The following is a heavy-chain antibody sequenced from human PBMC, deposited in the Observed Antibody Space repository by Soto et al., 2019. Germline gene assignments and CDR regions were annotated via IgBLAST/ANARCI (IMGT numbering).Heavy chain of an antibody. CDR3: ARTGYDILTGYDYYAMDV. D-gene: IGHD3-9*01. CDR1: GGSISSGGYY. J-gene: IGHJ6*02. Sequence: QVQLQESGPGLVIPSQTLSLTCTVSGGSISSGGYYWSWIRQHPGMGLEWIGHIYYSGSTYYNPSLKSRVTISVDTSKNQFSLKLNSVTAADTAVYYCARTGYDILTGYDYYAMDVWGQGTTVTVSS. V-gene: IGHV4-31*03. CDR2: IYYSGST.